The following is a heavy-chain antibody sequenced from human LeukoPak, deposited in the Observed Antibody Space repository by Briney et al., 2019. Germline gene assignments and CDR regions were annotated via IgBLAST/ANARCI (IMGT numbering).Heavy chain of an antibody. Sequence: GGSLRLSCEASKFTFRGFRMSWVRKAPGKGLGGVSYISSTASSIYYADSVKGRFTISRDNAKNSLYLQMNSLRAEDTAVYYCARDVTYHGGDWFDPWGQGTLVTVSS. J-gene: IGHJ5*02. D-gene: IGHD4-23*01. CDR1: KFTFRGFR. V-gene: IGHV3-48*04. CDR3: ARDVTYHGGDWFDP. CDR2: ISSTASSI.